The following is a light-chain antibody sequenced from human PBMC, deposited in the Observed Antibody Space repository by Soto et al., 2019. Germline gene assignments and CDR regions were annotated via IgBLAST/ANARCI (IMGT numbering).Light chain of an antibody. CDR2: AAS. V-gene: IGKV3-15*01. CDR1: QSISST. J-gene: IGKJ2*01. Sequence: EIVMTQSPATLSVSPGERATLSCRASQSISSTLAWYQQKPGQAPRLLIYAASTRATGIPARFSGSGSGTEFTLTVTDLQSEDFAVYYCQQYNNWPLFTFGQGTKLEIK. CDR3: QQYNNWPLFT.